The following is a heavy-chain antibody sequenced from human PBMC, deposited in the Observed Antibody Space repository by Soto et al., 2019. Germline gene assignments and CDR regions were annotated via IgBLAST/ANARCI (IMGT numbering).Heavy chain of an antibody. CDR1: GGTFSSYA. D-gene: IGHD2-15*01. J-gene: IGHJ4*02. CDR3: AREKTVVREFDY. Sequence: ASVKVSCKASGGTFSSYAISWVRQAPGQGLEWMGGIIPSFGTANYAQKFQGRVTITADESTSTTYMELSSLRSEDTAVYYCAREKTVVREFDYWGQGTLVTVSS. CDR2: IIPSFGTA. V-gene: IGHV1-69*13.